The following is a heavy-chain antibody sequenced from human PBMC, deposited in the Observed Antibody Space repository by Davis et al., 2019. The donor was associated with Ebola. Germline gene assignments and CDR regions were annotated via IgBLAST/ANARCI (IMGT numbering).Heavy chain of an antibody. D-gene: IGHD1-26*01. CDR3: ARETYSGSYWYNFDY. J-gene: IGHJ4*02. CDR2: INPYTGDT. V-gene: IGHV1-3*01. Sequence: ASVKVSCKASGETPSNTACRWVRQAPGQGLEWVVWINPYTGDTNYSPKFQGRVTITRDTSASTAYMELSSLRSEDTAVYYCARETYSGSYWYNFDYWGQGTLVTVSS. CDR1: GETPSNTA.